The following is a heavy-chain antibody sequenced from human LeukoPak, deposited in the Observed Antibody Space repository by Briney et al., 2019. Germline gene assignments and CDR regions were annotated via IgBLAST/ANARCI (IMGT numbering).Heavy chain of an antibody. J-gene: IGHJ6*02. CDR2: ISGSGGTT. Sequence: GGSLRLSCAASGFTFSDYYMSWIRQAPGKGLEWVSVISGSGGTTYYADSVKGRFTISRDSSKNTLYLQMNSLRAEDTAVYYCAKKVITYYYGMDVWGQGTTVTVSS. CDR1: GFTFSDYY. V-gene: IGHV3-23*01. D-gene: IGHD2-21*01. CDR3: AKKVITYYYGMDV.